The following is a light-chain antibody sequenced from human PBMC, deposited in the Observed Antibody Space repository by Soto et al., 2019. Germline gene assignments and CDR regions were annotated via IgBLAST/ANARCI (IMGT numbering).Light chain of an antibody. CDR2: GAS. J-gene: IGKJ3*01. V-gene: IGKV3-20*01. Sequence: EIVLTQSPGTLSLSPGESAALSCRASQSVDTYLNWYQQKPGQAPRLLIYGASSRATGIPDRFSGSGSGTDFILTIRRLEPEDFAVYYWQHHGGPPLFAFGPGTRVDVK. CDR3: QHHGGPPLFA. CDR1: QSVDTY.